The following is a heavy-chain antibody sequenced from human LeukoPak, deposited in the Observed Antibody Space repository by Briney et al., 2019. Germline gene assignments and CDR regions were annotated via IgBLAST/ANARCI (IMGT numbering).Heavy chain of an antibody. D-gene: IGHD5-12*01. CDR2: ISSSSSYI. Sequence: GGSLSLSCAASGFTISSYDMNWVRQAPGKRLEWVSSISSSSSYIYYADSVKGRFTISRDNAKNSLYLQMNSLRAEDAAVYYCARRGRYYYYIEVSGKGTPVTVSS. CDR3: ARRGRYYYYIEV. CDR1: GFTISSYD. V-gene: IGHV3-21*01. J-gene: IGHJ6*03.